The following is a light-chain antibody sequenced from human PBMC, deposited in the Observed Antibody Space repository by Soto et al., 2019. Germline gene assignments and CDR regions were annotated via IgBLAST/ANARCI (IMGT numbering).Light chain of an antibody. CDR2: AAS. CDR3: QQYGSSPFT. Sequence: EIVLTQYPGTLSLSPGEGATLSCRASQSVSSNFLAWYQQKPGQAPRLLIYAASSRATGISDRFSGSGSETDFTFTIRRLEPEDFAVYYCQQYGSSPFTFGPGTKVDLK. CDR1: QSVSSNF. V-gene: IGKV3-20*01. J-gene: IGKJ3*01.